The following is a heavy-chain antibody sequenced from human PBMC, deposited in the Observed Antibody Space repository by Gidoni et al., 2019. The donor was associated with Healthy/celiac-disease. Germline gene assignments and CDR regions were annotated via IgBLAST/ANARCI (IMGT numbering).Heavy chain of an antibody. Sequence: EVQLVESGGGLVQPGRSLRLSCAASGFTFDDYAMHWVRQAPGKGLEWVSGISWNSGSIGYADSVKGRFTISRDNAKNSLYLQMNSLRAEDTALYYCAKDYAGGWGSYRFDYWGQGTLVTVSS. J-gene: IGHJ4*02. D-gene: IGHD3-16*02. CDR2: ISWNSGSI. CDR3: AKDYAGGWGSYRFDY. V-gene: IGHV3-9*01. CDR1: GFTFDDYA.